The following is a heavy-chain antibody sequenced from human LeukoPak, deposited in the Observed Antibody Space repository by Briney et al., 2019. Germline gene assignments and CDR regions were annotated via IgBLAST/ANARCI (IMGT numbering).Heavy chain of an antibody. CDR3: AKGTGGYGYGHYFDY. V-gene: IGHV3-23*01. Sequence: GGSLRLSCAASGFTFSIYPMSWVRQAPGKGLEWVSAISGSGGSTYYADSVKGRFTISRDNSKNTLYLQMNSLRAEDTAVYSCAKGTGGYGYGHYFDYWGQVALVTVSS. CDR1: GFTFSIYP. J-gene: IGHJ4*02. CDR2: ISGSGGST. D-gene: IGHD5-18*01.